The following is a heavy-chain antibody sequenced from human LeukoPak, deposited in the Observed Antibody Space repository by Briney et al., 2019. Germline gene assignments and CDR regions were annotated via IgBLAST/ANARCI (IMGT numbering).Heavy chain of an antibody. CDR2: IYSSGST. Sequence: KPSETLSLTCTVSGASISAFHWTWFRQPAGKGLEWIGLIYSSGSTLFNPSLKSRVAMSVDLTKNQLSLKLTSVTAADTAMYYCARKDGDYWGRGTLVTVSS. CDR1: GASISAFH. J-gene: IGHJ4*02. V-gene: IGHV4-4*07. CDR3: ARKDGDY.